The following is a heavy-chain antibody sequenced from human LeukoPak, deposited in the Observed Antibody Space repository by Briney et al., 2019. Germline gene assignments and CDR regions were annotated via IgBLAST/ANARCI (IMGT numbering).Heavy chain of an antibody. J-gene: IGHJ5*02. CDR3: ARDLPYGDYVP. Sequence: ASVKVSCKASGGTFNSYTIGWVRQAPGQGPEWMGGIIPIFGTASYAQKFQGRVTVTADESTSTAYMELSSLRSEDTAVYYCARDLPYGDYVPWGQGTLVTVSS. CDR2: IIPIFGTA. D-gene: IGHD4-17*01. CDR1: GGTFNSYT. V-gene: IGHV1-69*13.